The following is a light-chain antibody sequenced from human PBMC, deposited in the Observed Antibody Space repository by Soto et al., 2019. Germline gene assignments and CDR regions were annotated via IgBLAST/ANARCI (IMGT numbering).Light chain of an antibody. CDR3: QQYNNYWT. Sequence: DIQMTQSPSTLSASVGDRVTITFRASQSISSWLAWYQQKPGKAPKLLIYKASSLESGVPSRFSGSGSATEFTLTISSLQPDDFATYYCQQYNNYWTFGQGTKVDIK. V-gene: IGKV1-5*03. CDR1: QSISSW. CDR2: KAS. J-gene: IGKJ1*01.